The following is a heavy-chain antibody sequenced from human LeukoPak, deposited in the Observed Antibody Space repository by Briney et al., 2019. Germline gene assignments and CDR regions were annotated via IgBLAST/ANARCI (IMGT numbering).Heavy chain of an antibody. CDR1: GFTFRSYW. D-gene: IGHD2/OR15-2a*01. V-gene: IGHV3-7*03. CDR3: AREGPRGNSQFDY. CDR2: IKQDGSAK. J-gene: IGHJ4*02. Sequence: GGSLRLSCAASGFTFRSYWMSWVRQAPGKGLEWVANIKQDGSAKNYVDSVKGRFTISRDNAENSLYLQMNSLRVEDTAMYHCAREGPRGNSQFDYWGQGTLVTVSS.